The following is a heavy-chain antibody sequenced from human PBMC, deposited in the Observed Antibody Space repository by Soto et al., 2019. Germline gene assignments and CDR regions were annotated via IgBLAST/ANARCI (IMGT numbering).Heavy chain of an antibody. D-gene: IGHD6-19*01. V-gene: IGHV1-69*02. CDR3: ARGASGWYGGDY. Sequence: QVQLVQSGAEVKKPGSSVKVSCKASGGTFSSYTISWVRQAPGQGLEWMGRIIPILGIANYAQKFQGRVTITADKSTSTAYMELSSLRSEDTAVYYCARGASGWYGGDYWGQGTLVTVSS. CDR2: IIPILGIA. CDR1: GGTFSSYT. J-gene: IGHJ4*02.